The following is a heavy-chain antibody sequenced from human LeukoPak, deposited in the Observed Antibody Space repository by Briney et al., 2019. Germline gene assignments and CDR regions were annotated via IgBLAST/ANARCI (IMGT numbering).Heavy chain of an antibody. V-gene: IGHV3-9*01. CDR2: ISWNSGSI. D-gene: IGHD5-18*01. CDR1: GFTFDDYA. J-gene: IGHJ3*02. Sequence: RRGRSLRLSCAASGFTFDDYAMHWVRQAPGKGLEWVSGISWNSGSIGYADSVKGRFTISRDNAKNSLYLQMNSLRAEDTALYYCAKGTTGYSYGYGAVAFDIWGQGTMVTVSS. CDR3: AKGTTGYSYGYGAVAFDI.